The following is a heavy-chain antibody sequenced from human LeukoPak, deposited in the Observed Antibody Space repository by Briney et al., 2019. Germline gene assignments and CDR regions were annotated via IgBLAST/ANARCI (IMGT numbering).Heavy chain of an antibody. J-gene: IGHJ3*02. V-gene: IGHV3-21*01. D-gene: IGHD3-9*01. CDR1: GFTFSSYS. Sequence: GGSLRLSCAASGFTFSSYSMNWVRQAPGKGLEWVSPISSSSSYIYYADSVKGRFTISRDNAKNSLYLQMNSLRAEDTAVYYCARGGLRYFDWLQNDAFDIWGQGTMVTVSS. CDR3: ARGGLRYFDWLQNDAFDI. CDR2: ISSSSSYI.